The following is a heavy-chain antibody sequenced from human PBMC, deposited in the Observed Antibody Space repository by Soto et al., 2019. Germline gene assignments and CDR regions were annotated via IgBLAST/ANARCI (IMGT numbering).Heavy chain of an antibody. Sequence: XGTLSLTCTVSGGSISSSSYYWGWIRQPPGKGLEWIGTIYYSGTTNYNPSLKSRVTISVDTSQNQFSLKLNSLTAADTAVYYCASLLGIKFDYWGQGALVTVSS. J-gene: IGHJ4*02. CDR2: IYYSGTT. CDR3: ASLLGIKFDY. CDR1: GGSISSSSYY. V-gene: IGHV4-39*01. D-gene: IGHD3-10*01.